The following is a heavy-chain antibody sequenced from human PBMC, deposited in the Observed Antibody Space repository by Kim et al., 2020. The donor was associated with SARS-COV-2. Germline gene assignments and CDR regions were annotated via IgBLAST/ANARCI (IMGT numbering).Heavy chain of an antibody. V-gene: IGHV4-59*01. CDR2: IYYSGST. CDR1: GGSISSYY. CDR3: ARVGDYDVSPYYYYGMDV. J-gene: IGHJ6*02. D-gene: IGHD4-17*01. Sequence: SETLSLTCTVSGGSISSYYWSWIRQPPGKGLEWIGYIYYSGSTNYNPSLKSRVTISVDTSKNQFSLKLSSVTAADTAVYYCARVGDYDVSPYYYYGMDVWGQGTTVTVSS.